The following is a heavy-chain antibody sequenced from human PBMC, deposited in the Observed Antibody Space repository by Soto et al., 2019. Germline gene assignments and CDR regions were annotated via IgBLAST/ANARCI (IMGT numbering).Heavy chain of an antibody. CDR2: ISFDGNYK. J-gene: IGHJ6*02. CDR1: GFMFSGYG. Sequence: GSLRLSCVASGFMFSGYGMHWVRQTPGRGLEWVAVISFDGNYKYYAKSVKGRFTFARDNSKNTLSLQMNSLRVEDTAVYYCAKGVEANWGFYYGMDVWGQGTTVTVSS. V-gene: IGHV3-30*18. CDR3: AKGVEANWGFYYGMDV. D-gene: IGHD7-27*01.